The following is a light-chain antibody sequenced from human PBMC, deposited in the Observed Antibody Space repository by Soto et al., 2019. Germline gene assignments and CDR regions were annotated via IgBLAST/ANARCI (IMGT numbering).Light chain of an antibody. V-gene: IGKV3-15*01. J-gene: IGKJ1*01. CDR3: QQYNNWPPG. CDR1: QSVSSK. Sequence: EIVMTQSPATLSVSPGERATLSCRASQSVSSKLAWYQQKPGQAPRLLIYGASTRATGIPARFSGSGSGTDFTLAISSLQSEDFAVYYCQQYNNWPPGFGQGTKVDIK. CDR2: GAS.